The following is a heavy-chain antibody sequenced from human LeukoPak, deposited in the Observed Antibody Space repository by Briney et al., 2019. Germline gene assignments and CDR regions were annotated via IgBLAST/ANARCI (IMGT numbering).Heavy chain of an antibody. Sequence: GGSLRLSCAASGFTFSSYYMSWVRQAPGKGLEWVASINQDGSEIYYVASVKGRFTISRDNAKNSLYLQMNSLRAEDTAVYYCAKVSSLPDIVVVPAAMYQDYWGQGTLVTVSS. CDR1: GFTFSSYY. D-gene: IGHD2-2*01. CDR2: INQDGSEI. V-gene: IGHV3-7*03. J-gene: IGHJ4*02. CDR3: AKVSSLPDIVVVPAAMYQDY.